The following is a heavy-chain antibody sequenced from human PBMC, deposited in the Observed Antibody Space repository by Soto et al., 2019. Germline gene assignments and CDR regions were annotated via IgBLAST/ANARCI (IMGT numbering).Heavy chain of an antibody. V-gene: IGHV1-18*01. D-gene: IGHD3-9*01. J-gene: IGHJ6*02. CDR1: GDTFTSYG. Sequence: GASVKVSCKASGDTFTSYGISWVRQAPGQGLEWMGWISAYNGNTNYAQKLQGRVTMTTDTSTSTAYMELRSLRSDDTAVYYCARGGVDFDWFGRSMVVSGQGTTVTVS. CDR3: ARGGVDFDWFGRSMVV. CDR2: ISAYNGNT.